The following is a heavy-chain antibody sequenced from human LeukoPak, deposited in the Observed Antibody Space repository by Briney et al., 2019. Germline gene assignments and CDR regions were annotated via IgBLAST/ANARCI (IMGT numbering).Heavy chain of an antibody. CDR1: RGTFSSYA. CDR3: ARERGSYYTN. J-gene: IGHJ4*02. V-gene: IGHV1-69*13. CDR2: IIPIFGTA. Sequence: SVTVSCTASRGTFSSYAISWVRQAPGQGLEWMGGIIPIFGTANYAQKFQGRVTITADESTSTAYMELSSLRSEDTAVYHCARERGSYYTNWGQGTLVTVSS. D-gene: IGHD1-26*01.